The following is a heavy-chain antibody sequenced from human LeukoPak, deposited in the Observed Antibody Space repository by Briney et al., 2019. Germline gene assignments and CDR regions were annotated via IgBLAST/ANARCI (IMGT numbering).Heavy chain of an antibody. CDR1: GDSISSYS. CDR2: IYNSGNT. V-gene: IGHV4-59*08. D-gene: IGHD5-18*01. CDR3: ARQTRYNYGPAFDF. J-gene: IGHJ4*02. Sequence: SETLSLTCTVSGDSISSYSWGWIRQPPGKGLEWIGDIYNSGNTNYNPSLKSRVTMSVSTSKNQFSLSLSSATAADTAVYYCARQTRYNYGPAFDFWGQGALVTVSS.